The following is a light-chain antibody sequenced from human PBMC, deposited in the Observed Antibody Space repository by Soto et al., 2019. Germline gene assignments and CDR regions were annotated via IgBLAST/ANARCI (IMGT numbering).Light chain of an antibody. Sequence: EIVFTQSPATRSLSPGERATLSCRASQSVSSYLAWYQQKPGQAPRLLIYDASNRATGIPARFSGSGSGTDFTLTISRLEPEDFAVYYCQQYGSSPRTFGQGTRLEIK. J-gene: IGKJ5*01. V-gene: IGKV3-20*01. CDR3: QQYGSSPRT. CDR2: DAS. CDR1: QSVSSY.